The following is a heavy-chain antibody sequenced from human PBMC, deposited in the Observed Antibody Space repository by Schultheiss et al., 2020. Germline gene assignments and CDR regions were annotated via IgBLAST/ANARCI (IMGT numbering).Heavy chain of an antibody. D-gene: IGHD3-3*01. J-gene: IGHJ5*02. CDR1: GNIFTDNW. Sequence: GESLKISCKSSGNIFTDNWTAWVRQVPGKGLEWMGIIYPGDSETRYWPSFEGRVTISTDKSTETAYLQWSSLKASDTAMYYCALGGVVNWFDPWGQGTLVTVSS. CDR3: ALGGVVNWFDP. V-gene: IGHV5-51*01. CDR2: IYPGDSET.